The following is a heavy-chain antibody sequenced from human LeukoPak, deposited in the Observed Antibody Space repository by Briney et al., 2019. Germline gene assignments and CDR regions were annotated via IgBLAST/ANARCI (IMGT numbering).Heavy chain of an antibody. D-gene: IGHD3-16*02. CDR1: GFTFSSYS. Sequence: KAGGSLRLSCAASGFTFSSYSMNWVRQAPGKGLEWVSSISSSSTHIYYADSVKGRFTISRDNAKNSLYLQMNSLRAEDTAVYYCAKVVNGFIEYWGQGTLVTVSS. V-gene: IGHV3-21*01. CDR2: ISSSSTHI. CDR3: AKVVNGFIEY. J-gene: IGHJ4*02.